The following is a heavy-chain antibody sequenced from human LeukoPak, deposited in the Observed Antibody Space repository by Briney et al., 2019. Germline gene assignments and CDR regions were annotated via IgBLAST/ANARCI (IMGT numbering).Heavy chain of an antibody. D-gene: IGHD2-2*01. CDR2: ISSLSGTI. V-gene: IGHV3-48*01. Sequence: PGGSLRLSCAASGFTFSSYSMNWVRQAPGKGLEWVSYISSLSGTIYYADSVKGRFTISRDNAKSSLYLQMNSLTAEDTAVYYCARDQGGGTSYWGQGTLVTVSS. CDR3: ARDQGGGTSY. J-gene: IGHJ4*02. CDR1: GFTFSSYS.